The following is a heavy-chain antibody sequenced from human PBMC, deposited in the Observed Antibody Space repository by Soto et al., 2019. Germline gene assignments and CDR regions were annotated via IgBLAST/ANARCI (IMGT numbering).Heavy chain of an antibody. V-gene: IGHV1-69*06. Sequence: GASVEVSCKASGGTFSSYAISWVRQAPGEGLEWMGGIIPIFGTANYAQKFQGRVTITADKSTSTAYMELSSLRSEDTAVYYCARAWLRYFDWLLYYGMDVWGQGTTVTVSS. D-gene: IGHD3-9*01. CDR3: ARAWLRYFDWLLYYGMDV. CDR1: GGTFSSYA. J-gene: IGHJ6*02. CDR2: IIPIFGTA.